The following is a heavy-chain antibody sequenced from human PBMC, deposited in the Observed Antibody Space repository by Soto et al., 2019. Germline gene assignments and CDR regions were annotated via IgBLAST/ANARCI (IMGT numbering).Heavy chain of an antibody. CDR2: IRSKAYGGTT. D-gene: IGHD5-18*01. CDR3: TRDRGYSYGYYYGMDV. V-gene: IGHV3-49*03. J-gene: IGHJ6*02. CDR1: GFTFGDYA. Sequence: LRLSCTASGFTFGDYAMRWCLESAVEVLEWVGFIRSKAYGGTTEYAASVKGRFTISRDDSKSIAYLQMNSLKTEDTAVYYCTRDRGYSYGYYYGMDVWGQGTTVTVSS.